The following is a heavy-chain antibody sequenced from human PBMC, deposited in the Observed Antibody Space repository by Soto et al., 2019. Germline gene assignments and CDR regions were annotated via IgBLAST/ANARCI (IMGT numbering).Heavy chain of an antibody. D-gene: IGHD3-22*01. Sequence: EVQLLESGGGLVQPGGSLRLSCAASGFTFSSYAMSWVRQAPGKGLEWVSVIYSGGNTYYADSVKGRFTISRDNSKNTLYLQMNSLRAEDTAVYYCARAPPDNNYDAGAFDIWGQGTMVTVSS. J-gene: IGHJ3*02. CDR1: GFTFSSYA. CDR3: ARAPPDNNYDAGAFDI. CDR2: IYSGGNT. V-gene: IGHV3-23*03.